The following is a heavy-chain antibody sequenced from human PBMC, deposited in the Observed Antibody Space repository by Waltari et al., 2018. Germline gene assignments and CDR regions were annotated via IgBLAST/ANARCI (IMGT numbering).Heavy chain of an antibody. CDR1: GGSISSGDYY. CDR3: ARVRRFLEWLLSSYYYYMDV. D-gene: IGHD3-3*01. V-gene: IGHV4-30-4*08. Sequence: QVQLQESGPGLVKPSQTLSLTCTVSGGSISSGDYYWSWIRQPPGKGLEWIGYIYYSGSTYYNPSPKSRVTISVDTSKNQFSLKLSSVTAADTAVYYCARVRRFLEWLLSSYYYYMDVWGKGTTVTVSS. J-gene: IGHJ6*03. CDR2: IYYSGST.